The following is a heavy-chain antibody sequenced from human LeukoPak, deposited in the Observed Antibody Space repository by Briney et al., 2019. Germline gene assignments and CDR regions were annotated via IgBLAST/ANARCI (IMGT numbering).Heavy chain of an antibody. CDR1: GGSISSTTYY. CDR3: ARHQFPSRPYYFDY. Sequence: PSETLSLTCTVSGGSISSTTYYWGWIRQPPGKGLEWIGSIYYSGSTYYNPSLKSRVTISVDTSKNQFSLILSSVTAADTAVYYCARHQFPSRPYYFDYWGQGTLVTVSS. V-gene: IGHV4-39*01. CDR2: IYYSGST. J-gene: IGHJ4*02. D-gene: IGHD6-13*01.